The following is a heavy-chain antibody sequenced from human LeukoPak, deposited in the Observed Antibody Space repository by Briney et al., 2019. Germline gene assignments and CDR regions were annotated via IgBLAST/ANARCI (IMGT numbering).Heavy chain of an antibody. CDR1: GFTFSSYG. Sequence: GRSLRLSCAASGFTFSSYGMHWVRQAPGKGLEWVAVIWYDGSNKYYADSVKGRFTISRDNAEKSVYLQMNNLRVEDTAVYYCARMGGNLSRWGQGTLVTVSS. D-gene: IGHD1-26*01. J-gene: IGHJ4*02. CDR3: ARMGGNLSR. CDR2: IWYDGSNK. V-gene: IGHV3-33*03.